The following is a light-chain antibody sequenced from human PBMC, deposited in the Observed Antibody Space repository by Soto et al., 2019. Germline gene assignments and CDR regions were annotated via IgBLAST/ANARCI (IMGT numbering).Light chain of an antibody. CDR3: QQYGSSPLYT. J-gene: IGKJ2*01. V-gene: IGKV3-20*01. CDR1: QSVSSSY. CDR2: GAS. Sequence: EIVLTQSPGTLSLSPGERATLSCRASQSVSSSYLAWYQQKPGQAPRLLLYGASSRATGIPDRFSGSGSGTDFSLTISRLEPEDFAVYYCQQYGSSPLYTFGQGTKLESK.